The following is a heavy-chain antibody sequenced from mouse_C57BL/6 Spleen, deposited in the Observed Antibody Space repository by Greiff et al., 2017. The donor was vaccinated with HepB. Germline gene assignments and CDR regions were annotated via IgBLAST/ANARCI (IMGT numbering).Heavy chain of an antibody. V-gene: IGHV2-2*01. CDR1: GFSLTSYG. CDR2: IWSGGST. Sequence: QVQLQQSGPGLVQPSQSLSITCTVSGFSLTSYGVHWVRQSPGKGLEWLGVIWSGGSTDYNAAFISRLSISKDNSKSQVFFKMNSLQADDTAIYYCVSPGTRAGGDYYAMDYWGQGTSVTVSS. CDR3: VSPGTRAGGDYYAMDY. J-gene: IGHJ4*01. D-gene: IGHD3-3*01.